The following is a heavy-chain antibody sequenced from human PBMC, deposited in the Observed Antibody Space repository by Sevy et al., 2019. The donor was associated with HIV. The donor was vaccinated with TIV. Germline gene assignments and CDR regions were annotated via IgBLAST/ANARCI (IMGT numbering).Heavy chain of an antibody. D-gene: IGHD3-16*01. CDR2: ISTGSTTI. V-gene: IGHV3-48*02. CDR1: GFIFSSYS. CDR3: AIDPRDGGDY. J-gene: IGHJ4*02. Sequence: GGSLRLSCAASGFIFSSYSMNWVRQAPGKGLEWISYISTGSTTIYYADSVKGRFTVSRDNARSSLFLQMISLRDEDTAVYYCAIDPRDGGDYWGQGTLVTVSS.